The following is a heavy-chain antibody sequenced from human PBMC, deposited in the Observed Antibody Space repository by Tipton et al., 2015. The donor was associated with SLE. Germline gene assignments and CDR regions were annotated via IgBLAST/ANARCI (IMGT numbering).Heavy chain of an antibody. CDR1: GFTFGSYW. CDR3: TRVRAFDQSDY. Sequence: SLRLSCATSGFTFGSYWMTWVRQAPGKGLEWVANIKQDGSEKYYVDSVKGRFTISRDNAKNSLFLQLNSLRAEDAAVYYCTRVRAFDQSDYWGQGTLVAVSS. V-gene: IGHV3-7*01. CDR2: IKQDGSEK. J-gene: IGHJ4*02.